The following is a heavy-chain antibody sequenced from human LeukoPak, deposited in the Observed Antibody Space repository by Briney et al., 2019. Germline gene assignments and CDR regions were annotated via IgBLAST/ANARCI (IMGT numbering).Heavy chain of an antibody. V-gene: IGHV3-53*01. Sequence: PGGSLRLSCAASGFSVSTKYMNWVRQAPGKGLERVSIIYSGGTTYYGESVEGRFTISRDTSKNTVFLQMNSLRVEDTAVYYCARLGDHYHWNLDLWGRGTLVTVSS. CDR2: IYSGGTT. J-gene: IGHJ2*01. D-gene: IGHD3-10*01. CDR1: GFSVSTKY. CDR3: ARLGDHYHWNLDL.